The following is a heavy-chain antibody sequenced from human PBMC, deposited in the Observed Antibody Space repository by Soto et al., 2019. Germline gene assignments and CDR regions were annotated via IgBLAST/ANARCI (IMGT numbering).Heavy chain of an antibody. CDR3: ATEGGCGGDCYPGYYYGMDV. V-gene: IGHV1-24*01. CDR2: FDPEDGET. J-gene: IGHJ6*02. Sequence: QVQLVQSGAEVKKPGASVKVSCKVSGYTLTELSMHWVRQAPGKGLEWMGGFDPEDGETIYAQKFQGRVTMTEDTSTDTGYMELSRLRSEDTAVYYCATEGGCGGDCYPGYYYGMDVWGQGTTVTVSS. CDR1: GYTLTELS. D-gene: IGHD2-21*02.